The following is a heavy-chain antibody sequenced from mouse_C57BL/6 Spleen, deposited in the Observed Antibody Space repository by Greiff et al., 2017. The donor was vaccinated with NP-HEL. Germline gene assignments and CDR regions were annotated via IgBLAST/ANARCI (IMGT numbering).Heavy chain of an antibody. J-gene: IGHJ4*01. D-gene: IGHD1-1*01. V-gene: IGHV5-9*01. CDR1: GFTFSSYT. Sequence: EVKLVESGGGLVKPGGSLKLSCAASGFTFSSYTMSWVRQTPEKRLEWVATISGGGGNTYYPDSVKGRFTISRDNAKNTLYLQMSSLRSEDTALYYCARQGYYYGSRSYAMCYWGQGASVTVSS. CDR3: ARQGYYYGSRSYAMCY. CDR2: ISGGGGNT.